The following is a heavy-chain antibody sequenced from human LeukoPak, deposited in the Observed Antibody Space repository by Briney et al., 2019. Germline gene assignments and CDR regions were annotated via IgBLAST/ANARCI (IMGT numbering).Heavy chain of an antibody. CDR1: GYTFTSYA. J-gene: IGHJ4*02. CDR3: ARGSALRGYSYGFDY. D-gene: IGHD5-18*01. CDR2: INAGNGNT. Sequence: ASVKVSCKASGYTFTSYAMHWVRQAPGQRLEWMGWINAGNGNTKYSQKFQGRVTITRDTSASTAYMELSSLRSEDTAVYYCARGSALRGYSYGFDYWGQGTLITASS. V-gene: IGHV1-3*01.